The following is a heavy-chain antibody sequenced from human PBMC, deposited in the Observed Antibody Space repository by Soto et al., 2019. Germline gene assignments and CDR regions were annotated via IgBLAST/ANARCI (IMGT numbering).Heavy chain of an antibody. V-gene: IGHV1-58*01. Sequence: SVKVSCKASGFTFTSSAVQWVRQARGQRLEWIGWIVVGSGNTNYAQKFQERVTITRDMSTSTAYMELSSLRSEDTAVYYCAADRSPSWFVELLGYWGQGTLVTVSS. CDR2: IVVGSGNT. CDR1: GFTFTSSA. J-gene: IGHJ4*02. D-gene: IGHD3-10*01. CDR3: AADRSPSWFVELLGY.